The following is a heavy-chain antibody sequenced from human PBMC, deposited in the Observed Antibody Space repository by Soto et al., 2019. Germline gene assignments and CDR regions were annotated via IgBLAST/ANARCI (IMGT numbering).Heavy chain of an antibody. D-gene: IGHD3-10*01. V-gene: IGHV3-21*01. J-gene: IGHJ4*02. CDR1: GFTFSSYS. CDR3: ARSGSYPIYNNFDY. Sequence: GGSLRLSCAASGFTFSSYSMNWVRQAPGKGLEWVSSINSDSNFIYYTDSVKGRFTISRDNSKNSLSLQMNSLRTEDTAVYYCARSGSYPIYNNFDYWGQGTLVTVSS. CDR2: INSDSNFI.